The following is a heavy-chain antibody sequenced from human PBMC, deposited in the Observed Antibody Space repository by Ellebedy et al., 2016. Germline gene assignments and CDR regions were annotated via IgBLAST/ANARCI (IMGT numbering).Heavy chain of an antibody. CDR2: IYHSGST. J-gene: IGHJ4*02. V-gene: IGHV4-59*12. CDR1: GGSISSYY. Sequence: GSLRLSXTVSGGSISSYYWSWIRQPPGKGLEWIGYIYHSGSTYYNPSLKSRATISVDTSKNQFSLTLTSVTAADTAVYYCARGDTAARLAYWGQGTLVTVSS. D-gene: IGHD6-6*01. CDR3: ARGDTAARLAY.